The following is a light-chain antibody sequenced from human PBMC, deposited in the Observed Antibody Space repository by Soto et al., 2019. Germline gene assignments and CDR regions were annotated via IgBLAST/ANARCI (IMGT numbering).Light chain of an antibody. CDR1: SSDVGGYNY. CDR2: EVS. CDR3: CLYIGATNYV. J-gene: IGLJ1*01. Sequence: QSVLTQPASVSGSPGQSITISCTGTSSDVGGYNYVSWYQQHPGKAPKLMIYEVSNRPSGVSNRFSGSTSVNSASLTISGLQADDEADYYCCLYIGATNYVFGTGTKVTVL. V-gene: IGLV2-14*01.